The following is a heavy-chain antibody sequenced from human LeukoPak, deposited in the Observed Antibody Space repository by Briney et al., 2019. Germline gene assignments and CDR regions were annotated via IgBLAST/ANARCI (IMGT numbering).Heavy chain of an antibody. CDR1: GGSISRYY. CDR3: ASNYYGSGSLDY. Sequence: SETLSLTCTVSGGSISRYYWSWIRQHPGKGLEWIGYIYYSGSTNYNPSLKSRVTISVDTSKNQFSLKLSSVTAADTAVYYFASNYYGSGSLDYWGQGNLVTVSS. CDR2: IYYSGST. V-gene: IGHV4-59*08. J-gene: IGHJ4*02. D-gene: IGHD3-10*01.